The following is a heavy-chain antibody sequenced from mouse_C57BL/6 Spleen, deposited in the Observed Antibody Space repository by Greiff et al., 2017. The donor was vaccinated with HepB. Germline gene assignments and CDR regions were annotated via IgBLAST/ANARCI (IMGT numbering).Heavy chain of an antibody. V-gene: IGHV5-17*01. J-gene: IGHJ3*01. CDR1: GFTFSDYG. D-gene: IGHD1-1*01. CDR3: ENHYYGSSYPAWFAY. CDR2: ISSGSSTI. Sequence: DVQLQESGGGLVKPGGSLKLSCAASGFTFSDYGMHWVRQAPEKGLEWVAYISSGSSTIYYADTVKGRFTISRDNAKNTLFLQMTILRAEDTAMYYCENHYYGSSYPAWFAYWGQGTLVTVSA.